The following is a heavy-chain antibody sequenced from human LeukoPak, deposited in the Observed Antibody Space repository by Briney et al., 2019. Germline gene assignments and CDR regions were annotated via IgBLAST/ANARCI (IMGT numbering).Heavy chain of an antibody. CDR3: ARDRRFGELLSIFDY. J-gene: IGHJ4*02. Sequence: GGSLRLSCAASGFTFSSYSMNWVRQAPGKGLEWVSSISSSSSYIYYTDSMKGRFTISRDNAYNSLYLQMNSLRAEDTAVYYCARDRRFGELLSIFDYWGQGTLVTVSS. V-gene: IGHV3-21*01. CDR2: ISSSSSYI. CDR1: GFTFSSYS. D-gene: IGHD3-10*01.